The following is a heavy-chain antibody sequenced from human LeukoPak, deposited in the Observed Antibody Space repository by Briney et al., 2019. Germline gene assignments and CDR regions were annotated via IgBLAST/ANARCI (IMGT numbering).Heavy chain of an antibody. CDR1: GGTFSSYA. Sequence: SVKVSCKASGGTFSSYAISWVRQAPGQGLEWMGGIIPIFGTANYAQKFQGRVTITADESTSTAYMELSSLRSEDTAVYYCARVNHPYCSSTSCYTLDYWGQGTLVTVSS. J-gene: IGHJ4*02. V-gene: IGHV1-69*01. CDR2: IIPIFGTA. D-gene: IGHD2-2*02. CDR3: ARVNHPYCSSTSCYTLDY.